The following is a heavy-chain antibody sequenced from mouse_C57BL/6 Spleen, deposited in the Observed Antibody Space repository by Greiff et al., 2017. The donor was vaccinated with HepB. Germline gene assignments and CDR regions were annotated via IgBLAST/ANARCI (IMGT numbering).Heavy chain of an antibody. CDR1: GFNIKDYY. J-gene: IGHJ2*01. CDR2: IDPEDGET. D-gene: IGHD2-5*01. CDR3: ARSHYSNSYYFDY. V-gene: IGHV14-2*01. Sequence: EVQLQESGAELVKPGASVKLSCTASGFNIKDYYMHWVKQRTEQGLEWIGRIDPEDGETKYAPKFQGKATITADTSSNPAYLQLRSLTSEDTAVYYFARSHYSNSYYFDYWGQGTTLAVSS.